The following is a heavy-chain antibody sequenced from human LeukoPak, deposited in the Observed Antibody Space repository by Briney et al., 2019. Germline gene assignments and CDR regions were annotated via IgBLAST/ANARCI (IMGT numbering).Heavy chain of an antibody. V-gene: IGHV4-39*01. CDR1: GDSVSSGSSY. D-gene: IGHD6-6*01. J-gene: IGHJ4*02. Sequence: SETLSLTCTVSGDSVSSGSSYWNWVRQPPGRGLEWIGYIYYSGSTYYNPSLKSRVTISVDTSKNQFSLKLSSVTAADTAVYYCARHSSIQAADYWGQGTLVTVSS. CDR3: ARHSSIQAADY. CDR2: IYYSGST.